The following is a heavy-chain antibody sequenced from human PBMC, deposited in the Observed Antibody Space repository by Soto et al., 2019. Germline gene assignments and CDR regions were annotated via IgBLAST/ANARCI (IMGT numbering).Heavy chain of an antibody. CDR3: AAPSVVAATYDAFDS. J-gene: IGHJ3*02. V-gene: IGHV1-69*02. CDR1: GGTFSSYT. D-gene: IGHD2-15*01. Sequence: SVKVSCKASGGTFSSYTISWVRQAPGQGLEWMGRIIPILGIANYAQKFQGRVTITADKSTSTAYMELSSLRSEDTAVYYCAAPSVVAATYDAFDSWGQGTMVTVAS. CDR2: IIPILGIA.